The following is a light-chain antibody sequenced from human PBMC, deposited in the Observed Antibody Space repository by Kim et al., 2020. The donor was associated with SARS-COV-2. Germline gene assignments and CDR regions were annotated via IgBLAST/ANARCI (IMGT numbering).Light chain of an antibody. J-gene: IGKJ1*01. CDR3: QQYNTHSLT. V-gene: IGKV1-5*01. Sequence: DIQMTQSPSTLSASVGDRVTITCRASQSISTWLAWYQHKPGKAPKLLIHDVSSLESGVPSRFSGSGSGTEFTLTISSLQPDDYATYYCQQYNTHSLTFGRGTKVDIK. CDR2: DVS. CDR1: QSISTW.